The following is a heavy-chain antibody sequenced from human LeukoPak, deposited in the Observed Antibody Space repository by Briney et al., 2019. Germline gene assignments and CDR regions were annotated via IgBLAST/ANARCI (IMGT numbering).Heavy chain of an antibody. J-gene: IGHJ5*02. CDR2: ISAYNGNT. CDR1: GYTFTSCG. D-gene: IGHD4-17*01. V-gene: IGHV1-18*01. CDR3: AIDDGDYDEDWFDP. Sequence: ASVKVSCKSAGYTFTSCGISWVRQAPGQGLEWMGWISAYNGNTNYAQKLQGRVTMTTDTSTSTAYMELRSLRSGDTAVYYRAIDDGDYDEDWFDPWGQGTLVTVSS.